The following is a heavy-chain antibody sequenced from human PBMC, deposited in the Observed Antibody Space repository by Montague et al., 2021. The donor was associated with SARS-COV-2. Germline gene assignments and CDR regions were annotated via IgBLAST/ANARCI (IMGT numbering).Heavy chain of an antibody. V-gene: IGHV3-30*04. D-gene: IGHD1-1*01. J-gene: IGHJ4*02. CDR2: VSFNGAKQ. CDR1: GFTFTSYS. Sequence: SLRLSCAASGFTFTSYSMHWVRQAPGKGLEWLALVSFNGAKQYYADSVNGRFTISRDNSKNTLFLQMNSLRAEDTAVYFCARVKTGPYVPIDFWGQGTPVTVSS. CDR3: ARVKTGPYVPIDF.